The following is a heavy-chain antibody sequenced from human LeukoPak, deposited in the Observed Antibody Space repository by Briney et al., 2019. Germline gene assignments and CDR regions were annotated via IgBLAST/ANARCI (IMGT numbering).Heavy chain of an antibody. V-gene: IGHV1-46*01. CDR1: GYTFTGYY. D-gene: IGHD2/OR15-2a*01. J-gene: IGHJ4*02. CDR3: ARGQNKCLGH. CDR2: INPSGGGT. Sequence: GASVKVSCKASGYTFTGYYIHWVRQAPGQGLEWMGVINPSGGGTTYAQRFQGRVTMTRDTSTSTVHMELSSLRSEDTAVYYCARGQNKCLGHWGQGTLVTVSS.